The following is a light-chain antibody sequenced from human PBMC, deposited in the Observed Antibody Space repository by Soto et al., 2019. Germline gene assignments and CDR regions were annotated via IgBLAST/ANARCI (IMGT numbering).Light chain of an antibody. CDR1: SSNIGAGYD. Sequence: QSVLTQPPSLSGAPGQRVTISCTGSSSNIGAGYDVHWYQQLPGTAPKLLIYGNSNRPSGVPDRFSGSKSGTSASLAITVLKAEDEADYYCQSYDSSMSGYVFGTGTKLTVL. V-gene: IGLV1-40*01. J-gene: IGLJ1*01. CDR3: QSYDSSMSGYV. CDR2: GNS.